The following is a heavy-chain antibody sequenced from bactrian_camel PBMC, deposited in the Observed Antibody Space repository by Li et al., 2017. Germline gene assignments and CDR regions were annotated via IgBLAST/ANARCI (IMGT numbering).Heavy chain of an antibody. J-gene: IGHJ4*01. D-gene: IGHD1*01. CDR3: AAERTRSCWNWETRDFPN. CDR1: GDTFEAYSTYC. CDR2: IDNDGSAT. Sequence: VQLVESGGGSVQAGGSLRLSCGASGDTFEAYSTYCLAWFRQPSGKEREGIANIDNDGSATYADSVRGRFALSQPNTKNAVTLQMNNLNPEDTAMYYCAAERTRSCWNWETRDFPNWGQGTQVTVS. V-gene: IGHV3S6*01.